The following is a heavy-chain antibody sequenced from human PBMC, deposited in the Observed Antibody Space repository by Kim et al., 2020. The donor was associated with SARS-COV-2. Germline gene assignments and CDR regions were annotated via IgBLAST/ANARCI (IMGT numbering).Heavy chain of an antibody. V-gene: IGHV3-74*01. CDR2: IGRDGANT. CDR1: GFTFSGHG. Sequence: GGSLRLSCAASGFTFSGHGMHWVRQAPGSGLEWVSLIGRDGANTRYADSVKGRFTISSDSAETTLFLQMNSLRPEDTAVYYCARAAGSSGWAFGFWGQG. D-gene: IGHD6-19*01. CDR3: ARAAGSSGWAFGF. J-gene: IGHJ4*02.